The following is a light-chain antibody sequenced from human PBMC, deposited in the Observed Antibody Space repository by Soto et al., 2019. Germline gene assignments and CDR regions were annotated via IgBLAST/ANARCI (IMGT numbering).Light chain of an antibody. J-gene: IGKJ4*01. CDR3: QQYGSSPLT. V-gene: IGKV3-20*01. CDR2: GAS. Sequence: EIVLTQSPGTLSLSPGGRATLSCRASQSVSSNYLAWYQQTPGQAPRLLIYGASSRATGIPDRFSGSGSGTDFTLTISRLEPEDFAVYYCQQYGSSPLTFGGGTKVEIK. CDR1: QSVSSNY.